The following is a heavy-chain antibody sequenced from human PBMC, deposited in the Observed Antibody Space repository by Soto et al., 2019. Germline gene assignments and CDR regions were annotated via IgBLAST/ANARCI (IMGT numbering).Heavy chain of an antibody. D-gene: IGHD6-13*01. Sequence: GGSLRLSFAASGFTFSSYAMSWVRQAPGKGLEWVSAISGSGGSTYYADSVKGRFTISRDNSKNTLYLQMNSLRAEDTAVYYCAKVVSGQYSSSWYPPDYYYYYMDVWGKGTTVTVSS. V-gene: IGHV3-23*01. CDR3: AKVVSGQYSSSWYPPDYYYYYMDV. CDR2: ISGSGGST. CDR1: GFTFSSYA. J-gene: IGHJ6*03.